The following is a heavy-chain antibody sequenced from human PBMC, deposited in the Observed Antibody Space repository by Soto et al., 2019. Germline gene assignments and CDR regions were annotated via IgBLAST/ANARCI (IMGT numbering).Heavy chain of an antibody. V-gene: IGHV1-69*02. CDR3: ARTSLNDYGDYGYLDY. J-gene: IGHJ4*02. D-gene: IGHD4-17*01. Sequence: QVQLVQSGAEVKKPGSSVKVSCKASGGTFSSYTISWVRQAPGQGLEWMGRIIPILGIANYAQKFQGRVTIIADRSTSTSYMELSSLRSEDTAVYYCARTSLNDYGDYGYLDYWGQGTLVTVSS. CDR1: GGTFSSYT. CDR2: IIPILGIA.